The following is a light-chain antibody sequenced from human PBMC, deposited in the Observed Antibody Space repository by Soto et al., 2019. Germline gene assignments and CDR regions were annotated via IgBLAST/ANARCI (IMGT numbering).Light chain of an antibody. V-gene: IGKV3-20*01. CDR1: QSVSNNY. Sequence: EVVLTQSPGTLSLSPRERATLSCRASQSVSNNYLAWYQHKPGQAPRLLIYGASNRAPGIPDRFSGSGSGPDFTLAISRLEPEEFAVYYCQQYAASPRTFGNGTLVEVK. J-gene: IGKJ1*01. CDR3: QQYAASPRT. CDR2: GAS.